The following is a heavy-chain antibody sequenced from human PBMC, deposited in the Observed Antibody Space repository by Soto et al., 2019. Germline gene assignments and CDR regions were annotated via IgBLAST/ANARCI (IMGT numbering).Heavy chain of an antibody. J-gene: IGHJ4*02. CDR3: ARDRDYYGSGSYDY. D-gene: IGHD3-10*01. CDR1: GDSISNNNFY. Sequence: SETLSLTCTVSGDSISNNNFYWGWIRQPPGKGLEWIGTIYYSGSTYYNPSLKSRVTISVDTSNNQFSLKLSSVTAADTAVYYCARDRDYYGSGSYDYWGQGTLVTVSS. CDR2: IYYSGST. V-gene: IGHV4-39*02.